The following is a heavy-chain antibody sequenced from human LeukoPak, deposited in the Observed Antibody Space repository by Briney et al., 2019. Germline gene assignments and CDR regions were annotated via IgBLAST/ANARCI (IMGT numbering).Heavy chain of an antibody. CDR2: ISGFNGNT. CDR1: GDTFSSTD. CDR3: ATDLPRWRAVTTLEFDY. J-gene: IGHJ4*02. D-gene: IGHD4-17*01. Sequence: GASVKVSCKASGDTFSSTDFNWVRQAPGQGLEWMGWISGFNGNTNYAQRFQGRVVMTTDTSTNTVYMELRSLRSDDTAVYYCATDLPRWRAVTTLEFDYWGQGTLVTVSS. V-gene: IGHV1-18*01.